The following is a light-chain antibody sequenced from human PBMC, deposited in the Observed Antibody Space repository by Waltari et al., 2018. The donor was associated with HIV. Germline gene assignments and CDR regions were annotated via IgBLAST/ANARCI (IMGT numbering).Light chain of an antibody. J-gene: IGKJ3*01. CDR2: LGS. CDR3: MQARQTLFT. Sequence: DIVMTQSPLSLSVTPGQPASISCRSSQSLLHSNGYNYLDRYLQKPGQSPQLLIYLGSNRASGVPDRFSGSGSGTDFTLKISRVEAEDVGVYYCMQARQTLFTFGPGTKVDIK. CDR1: QSLLHSNGYNY. V-gene: IGKV2-28*01.